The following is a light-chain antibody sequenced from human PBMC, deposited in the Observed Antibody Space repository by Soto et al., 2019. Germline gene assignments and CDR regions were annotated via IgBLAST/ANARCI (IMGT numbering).Light chain of an antibody. CDR1: SSNIGAGYD. CDR3: QSYDSSLREVV. CDR2: GNS. J-gene: IGLJ2*01. V-gene: IGLV1-40*01. Sequence: QSVLTQPPSVSGAPGQRVTISCTGSSSNIGAGYDVHWYQQLPGTAPKLLIYGNSNRPSGVPDRFSGSKSGTSASLAITGLQAEEEADYYCQSYDSSLREVVFGGGTKLTVL.